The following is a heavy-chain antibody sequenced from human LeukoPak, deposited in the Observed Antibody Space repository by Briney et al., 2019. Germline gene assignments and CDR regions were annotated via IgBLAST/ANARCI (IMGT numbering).Heavy chain of an antibody. CDR1: GGTFSSYA. CDR2: IIPIFGTA. J-gene: IGHJ4*02. Sequence: SVKVSCKASGGTFSSYAISWVRQAPGQGLEWMGGIIPIFGTANYAQKFQGRVTITTDESTSTAYMELSSLRSEDTAVYYCARDASGEQLVDYFDYWGQGTLVTVSS. D-gene: IGHD6-6*01. CDR3: ARDASGEQLVDYFDY. V-gene: IGHV1-69*05.